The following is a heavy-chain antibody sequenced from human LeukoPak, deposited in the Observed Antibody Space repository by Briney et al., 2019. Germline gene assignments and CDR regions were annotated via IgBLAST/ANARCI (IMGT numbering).Heavy chain of an antibody. V-gene: IGHV1-18*01. Sequence: ASVKVSCKASGYTFTSYGISWVRQAPGQGLEWMGWINPYNGNTNYAQKLQGRVTMTTDTSTSTAYMELRSLRSDDTAVYYCARGRQVVVTANSLDYWGQGTLVTVS. J-gene: IGHJ4*02. CDR3: ARGRQVVVTANSLDY. D-gene: IGHD2-21*02. CDR1: GYTFTSYG. CDR2: INPYNGNT.